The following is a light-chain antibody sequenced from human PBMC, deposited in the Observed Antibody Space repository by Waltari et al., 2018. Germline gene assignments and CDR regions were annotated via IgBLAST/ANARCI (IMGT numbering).Light chain of an antibody. Sequence: IVMTQSPFSLSVTPGEPASLSCRSSQSLLDNNGNKFLDWYLQKPGQSPELLIFLGSNRLSGVPDRFSGSGSGTDYTLNISRVEAEDAGTYYCMQALHTPYTFGQGTKLEIK. CDR3: MQALHTPYT. CDR2: LGS. J-gene: IGKJ2*01. V-gene: IGKV2-28*01. CDR1: QSLLDNNGNKF.